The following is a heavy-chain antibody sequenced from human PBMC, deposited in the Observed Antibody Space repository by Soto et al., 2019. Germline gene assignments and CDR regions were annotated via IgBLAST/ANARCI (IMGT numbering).Heavy chain of an antibody. CDR3: ARGYSSGPDS. CDR2: INGDGSTT. V-gene: IGHV3-74*01. J-gene: IGHJ4*02. D-gene: IGHD6-19*01. CDR1: GFTFNDYW. Sequence: EVQLVESGGGLVQPGGSLRLSCVASGFTFNDYWMHWVRQAPGKGLVWVARINGDGSTTTYADSVQGRFTISRANARNNLYLHLSSLRPEDTALYYCARGYSSGPDSWGQGTLVTVSS.